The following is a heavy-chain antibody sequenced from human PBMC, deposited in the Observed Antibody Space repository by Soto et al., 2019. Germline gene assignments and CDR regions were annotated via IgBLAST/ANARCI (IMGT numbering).Heavy chain of an antibody. J-gene: IGHJ6*02. CDR1: GYSFTSYW. Sequence: PGESVKISCKGSGYSFTSYWISWVRQMPGKGLEWMGRIDPSDSYTNYSPSFQGHVTISADKSISTAYLQWSSLRASDTAMYYCARSPYCSSTSCSLLYYYYGMDVWGQGTTGTVSS. V-gene: IGHV5-10-1*01. CDR3: ARSPYCSSTSCSLLYYYYGMDV. D-gene: IGHD2-2*01. CDR2: IDPSDSYT.